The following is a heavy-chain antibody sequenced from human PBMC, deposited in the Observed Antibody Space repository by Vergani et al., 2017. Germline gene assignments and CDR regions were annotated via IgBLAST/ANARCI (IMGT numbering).Heavy chain of an antibody. CDR2: IYYNGST. V-gene: IGHV4-31*03. CDR1: GGSISSGGYY. D-gene: IGHD3/OR15-3a*01. CDR3: ARVDLHPDYYFYYMDV. J-gene: IGHJ6*03. Sequence: QVQLQESGPGLVKPSQTLSLTCTVSGGSISSGGYYWSWIRQHPGKGLEWIGYIYYNGSTYYNPSLKSRVTISVDTSKNQFSLKLSSVTAADTAVYYCARVDLHPDYYFYYMDVWGKGTTVTVSS.